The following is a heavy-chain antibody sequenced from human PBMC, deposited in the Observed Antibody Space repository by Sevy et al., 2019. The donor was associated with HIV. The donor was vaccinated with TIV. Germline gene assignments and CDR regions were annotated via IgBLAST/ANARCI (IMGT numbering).Heavy chain of an antibody. CDR1: GFTFSSYG. Sequence: GGSLRLSCAASGFTFSSYGMHWVRQAPGKGLEWVAVISYDGSNKYYADSVKGRFTISRDNSKKTLYLQMNSLRAEDTAVYYCAKDIGIAARLDSCYGMDVWGQGTTVTVSS. CDR3: AKDIGIAARLDSCYGMDV. D-gene: IGHD6-6*01. J-gene: IGHJ6*02. V-gene: IGHV3-30*18. CDR2: ISYDGSNK.